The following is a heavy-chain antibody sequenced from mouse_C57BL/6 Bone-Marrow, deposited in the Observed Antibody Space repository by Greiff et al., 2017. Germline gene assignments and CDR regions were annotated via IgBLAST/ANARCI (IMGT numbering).Heavy chain of an antibody. Sequence: EVQLVESGGDLVKPGGSLKLSCAASGFTFSSYGMSWVRQTPDKRLEWVATISSGGSYTYYPDSVKGRFTISSDNAKYTLYLQMSSLKSEVTAMYYCAREGFYYWGQGTTLTVSS. CDR1: GFTFSSYG. J-gene: IGHJ2*01. V-gene: IGHV5-6*01. CDR2: ISSGGSYT. CDR3: AREGFYY.